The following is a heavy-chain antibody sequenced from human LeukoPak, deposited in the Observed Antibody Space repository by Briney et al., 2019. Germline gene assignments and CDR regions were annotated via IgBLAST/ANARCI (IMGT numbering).Heavy chain of an antibody. CDR3: ASLLPDY. Sequence: PSETLSLTCTVSGYSISSGYYWGWIRQPPGKGLEWIGSIYHSGSTYYNPSLKSRVTISVDTSKNQFSLKLSSVTAADTAVYYCASLLPDYWGQGTLVTVSS. J-gene: IGHJ4*02. D-gene: IGHD3-10*01. V-gene: IGHV4-38-2*02. CDR2: IYHSGST. CDR1: GYSISSGYY.